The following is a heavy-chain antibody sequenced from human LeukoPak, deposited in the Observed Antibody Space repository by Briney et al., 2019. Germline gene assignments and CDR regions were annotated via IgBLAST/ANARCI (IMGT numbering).Heavy chain of an antibody. J-gene: IGHJ4*02. D-gene: IGHD5-18*01. CDR3: AREGGYTCGGLDY. V-gene: IGHV4-39*07. CDR1: GGSISSSSYY. CDR2: IYYSGST. Sequence: PSETLSLTCTVSGGSISSSSYYWGWIRQPPGKGLEWIGSIYYSGSTYYNPSLKSRVTISVDTSNNQFSLKLTSVTAADTAVYYCAREGGYTCGGLDYWGQGTLVTVSS.